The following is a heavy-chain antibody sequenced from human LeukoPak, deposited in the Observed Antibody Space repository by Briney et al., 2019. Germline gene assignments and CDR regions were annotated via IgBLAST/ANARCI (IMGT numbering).Heavy chain of an antibody. D-gene: IGHD2-2*01. CDR2: IYNGEAT. CDR1: GGSVSTIAYY. V-gene: IGHV4-39*05. Sequence: PSETPSLTCTVSGGSVSTIAYYWGWIRQPPGKGLEYLGYIYNGEATYYNPSLKSRVTISVDTSKNQFSLRLTSVTAADTAVYYCVRLVGVPAAVDNWGQGTLVTVSS. J-gene: IGHJ4*02. CDR3: VRLVGVPAAVDN.